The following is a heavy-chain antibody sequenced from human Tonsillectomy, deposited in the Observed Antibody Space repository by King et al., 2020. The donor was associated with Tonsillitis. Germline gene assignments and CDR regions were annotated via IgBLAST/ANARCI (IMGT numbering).Heavy chain of an antibody. CDR1: GYSFTSYW. Sequence: VQLVESGAEVKKPGESLRISCKGSGYSFTSYWISWVRQMPGKGLEWMGRIDPSDSYTNYSPSFQGHVTISADKSINTAYLQWSSLKASDTAMYYCARHGLEWAVAGTATGYFQHWGQGTLVTVSS. J-gene: IGHJ1*01. V-gene: IGHV5-10-1*03. CDR2: IDPSDSYT. D-gene: IGHD6-19*01. CDR3: ARHGLEWAVAGTATGYFQH.